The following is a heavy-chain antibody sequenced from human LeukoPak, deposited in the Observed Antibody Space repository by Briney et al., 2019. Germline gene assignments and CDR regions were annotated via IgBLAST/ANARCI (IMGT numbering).Heavy chain of an antibody. V-gene: IGHV4-61*02. J-gene: IGHJ3*02. CDR1: GGSISSGSYY. CDR2: IYTSGST. D-gene: IGHD4-23*01. Sequence: TSETLSLTCTVSGGSISSGSYYLSWIRQPAGKGLEWIGRIYTSGSTNYNPSLKSRVTISVDTSKNQFSLKLSSVTAADTAVYYCARERNDDYGGNSDAFDIWGQGTMVTVSS. CDR3: ARERNDDYGGNSDAFDI.